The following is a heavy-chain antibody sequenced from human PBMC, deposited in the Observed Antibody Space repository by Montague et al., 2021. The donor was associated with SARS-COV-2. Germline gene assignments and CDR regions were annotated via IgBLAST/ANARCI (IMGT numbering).Heavy chain of an antibody. CDR1: GFTFSYYD. CDR3: TRDYRSVVGDGLDI. Sequence: SLRLSCAASGFTFSYYDMNWVRQAPGKGPEWISYISTSAYTTSYAGSVKGRFTISRDNGKNSLYLQMNSLRVEDTAVYYCTRDYRSVVGDGLDIWGQGTQVTVSS. D-gene: IGHD3-16*02. CDR2: ISTSAYTT. J-gene: IGHJ3*02. V-gene: IGHV3-48*03.